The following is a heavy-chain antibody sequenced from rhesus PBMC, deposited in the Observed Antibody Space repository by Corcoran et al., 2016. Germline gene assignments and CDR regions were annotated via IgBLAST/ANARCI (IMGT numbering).Heavy chain of an antibody. Sequence: QVQLEESGPGLVKPSETLSLTCAVSGVSISGSYWNWFLQPPGQGLEWIGYIGGSSGSTDYNPSRKSRVTISTDTSKNQLSLRRSSVTAADTAVYYCARDPLHVLVPLDVWGRGVLVTVSS. CDR1: GVSISGSY. CDR3: ARDPLHVLVPLDV. J-gene: IGHJ5-2*02. V-gene: IGHV4S5*01. D-gene: IGHD2-21*01. CDR2: IGGSSGST.